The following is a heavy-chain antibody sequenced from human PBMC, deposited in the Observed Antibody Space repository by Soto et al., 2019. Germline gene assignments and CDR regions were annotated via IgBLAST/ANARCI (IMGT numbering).Heavy chain of an antibody. J-gene: IGHJ4*02. CDR3: AKDRTPPLSLSPSSQAIKNLLVGQCFDS. V-gene: IGHV3-23*01. CDR2: ISASGVTT. D-gene: IGHD2-8*02. Sequence: EVQLLESGGGLVQPGGSLRLSCAASGFAFHTHALSWVRQAPGKGLEWVSGISASGVTTYYADSVKGRFTISRDNSKNTVTLQLNGLRAEDPAFYYCAKDRTPPLSLSPSSQAIKNLLVGQCFDSWGQGTLVTVSS. CDR1: GFAFHTHA.